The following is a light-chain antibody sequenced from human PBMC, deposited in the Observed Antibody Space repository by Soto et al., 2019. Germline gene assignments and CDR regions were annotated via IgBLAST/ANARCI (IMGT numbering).Light chain of an antibody. J-gene: IGLJ1*01. V-gene: IGLV2-23*01. Sequence: ALTQPASVSGSPGQSITISCTGTSSYVGNYNLVSWYQQHPGKAPKLMIYEDSKRPSGVSNRFSGSKSGNTASLTISGLQAEDEADYYCCSYAASSTYVFGTGTKVTVL. CDR1: SSYVGNYNL. CDR2: EDS. CDR3: CSYAASSTYV.